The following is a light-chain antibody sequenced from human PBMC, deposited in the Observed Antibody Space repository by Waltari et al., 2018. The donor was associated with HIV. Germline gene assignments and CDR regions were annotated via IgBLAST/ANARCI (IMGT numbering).Light chain of an antibody. CDR2: QAY. CDR3: QHYNTYSGA. J-gene: IGKJ1*01. CDR1: QSVNGW. Sequence: DIQMTQSPSTLSASVGDRVTITCRASQSVNGWLAWYQQKLGRAPKLLIYQAYTLKSGVPSRFSGSGSGTEFTLTINSLQPDDFATYYCQHYNTYSGAFGQGTKVEI. V-gene: IGKV1-5*03.